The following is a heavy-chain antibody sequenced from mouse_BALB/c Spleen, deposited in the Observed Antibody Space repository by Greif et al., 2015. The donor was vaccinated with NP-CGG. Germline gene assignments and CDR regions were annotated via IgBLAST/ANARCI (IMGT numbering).Heavy chain of an antibody. V-gene: IGHV7-3*02. J-gene: IGHJ4*01. D-gene: IGHD3-1*01. CDR3: ARENRARATYYATDY. CDR2: IRNKANGYTT. Sequence: EVKLMESGGGLVQPGGSLRLSRATSGFTFTDYYMSWVRQPPGKALEWLGFIRNKANGYTTEYSASVKGRFTISRDNSQSILYLQMNTLRAEDSATYYCARENRARATYYATDYWGQGTSVTVSS. CDR1: GFTFTDYY.